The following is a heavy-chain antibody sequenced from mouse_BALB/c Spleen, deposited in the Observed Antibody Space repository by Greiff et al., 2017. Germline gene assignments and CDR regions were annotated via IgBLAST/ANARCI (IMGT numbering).Heavy chain of an antibody. D-gene: IGHD4-1*01. V-gene: IGHV5-17*02. J-gene: IGHJ2*01. CDR2: ISSGSSTI. CDR1: GFTFSSFG. Sequence: EVQRVESGGGLVQPGGSRKLSCAASGFTFSSFGMHWVRQAPEKGLEWVAYISSGSSTIYYAATVKGRFTISRDKPKNTLFLQMTSLTSEDTAMYYCARAGTFDYWGQGTTLTVSS. CDR3: ARAGTFDY.